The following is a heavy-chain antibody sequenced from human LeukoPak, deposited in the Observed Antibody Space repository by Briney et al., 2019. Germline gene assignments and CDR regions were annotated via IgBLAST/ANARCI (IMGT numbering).Heavy chain of an antibody. V-gene: IGHV3-23*01. CDR2: ISGSGGST. D-gene: IGHD1-26*01. CDR1: GFTFSSYA. Sequence: GGSLRLSCAASGFTFSSYAMSWVRQTPGKGLEWVSAISGSGGSTYYADSVKGRFTISRDNSKNTLYLQMNSLRAEDTAVYYCAKDPRLVGATGDYWGQGTLVTVSS. J-gene: IGHJ4*02. CDR3: AKDPRLVGATGDY.